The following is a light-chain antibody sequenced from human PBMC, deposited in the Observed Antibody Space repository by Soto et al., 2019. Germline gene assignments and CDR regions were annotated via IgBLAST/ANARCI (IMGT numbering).Light chain of an antibody. Sequence: EIVMTQSPATLSVSPGERATLSCRASHSVSSNLAWYQQKPGQVPRLLIYGASTRATGIPARFSGSGSGTEFTLTISSLQPEDFAVYYCQQYNNWPFTFGPGTKVDIK. CDR1: HSVSSN. V-gene: IGKV3D-15*01. J-gene: IGKJ3*01. CDR2: GAS. CDR3: QQYNNWPFT.